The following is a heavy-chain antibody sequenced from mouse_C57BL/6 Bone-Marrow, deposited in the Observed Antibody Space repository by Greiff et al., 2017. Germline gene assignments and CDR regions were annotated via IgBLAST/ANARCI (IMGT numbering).Heavy chain of an antibody. J-gene: IGHJ3*01. D-gene: IGHD2-5*01. CDR1: GYTFTSYG. V-gene: IGHV1-81*01. Sequence: QVQLQQSGAELARPGASVTLSCKASGYTFTSYGISWVKQRPGQGLEWIGEIYPRSGNTYYNEKFKGKATLTADKSSSTAYMELRSLTSEDSAVYFCAREGAYYSNYDFAYWGQGTLVTVSA. CDR2: IYPRSGNT. CDR3: AREGAYYSNYDFAY.